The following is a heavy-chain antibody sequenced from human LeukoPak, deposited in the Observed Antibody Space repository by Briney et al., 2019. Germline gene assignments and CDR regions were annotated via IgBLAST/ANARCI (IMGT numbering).Heavy chain of an antibody. V-gene: IGHV4-34*01. J-gene: IGHJ4*02. Sequence: SETLSLTRAVYGGSFSGYYWSWIRQPPGKGLEWIGEINHSGSTNYNPSLKSRVTISVDTSKNQFSLKLSSVTAADTAVYYCARVGITYYYDSSGYPYFDYWGQGTLVTVSS. CDR3: ARVGITYYYDSSGYPYFDY. D-gene: IGHD3-22*01. CDR2: INHSGST. CDR1: GGSFSGYY.